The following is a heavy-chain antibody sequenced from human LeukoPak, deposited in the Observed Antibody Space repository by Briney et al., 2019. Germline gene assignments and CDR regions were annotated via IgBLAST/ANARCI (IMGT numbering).Heavy chain of an antibody. J-gene: IGHJ4*02. CDR3: ARGRAVASDY. V-gene: IGHV4-34*01. CDR2: INHSGST. D-gene: IGHD6-19*01. Sequence: SETLSLTCAVYGGSFSGFYWSWIRQPPGKGLEWIGEINHSGSTNYNPSLKSRLTISVDTSKNQFSLKLSSVTAADTAVYYCARGRAVASDYWGQGTLVTVSS. CDR1: GGSFSGFY.